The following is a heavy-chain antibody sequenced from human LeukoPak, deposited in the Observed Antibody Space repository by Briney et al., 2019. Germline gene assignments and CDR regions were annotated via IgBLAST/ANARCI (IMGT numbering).Heavy chain of an antibody. V-gene: IGHV1-18*01. CDR3: ASDFPPPTVTTKRYFDY. Sequence: ASVKVSCKASGYTFTTYGISWVRQAPGQGLEWMGWISAYNGNTNYAQKFQDRVTMTTDTSTNTAYVELRSLRYDYTHMYYCASDFPPPTVTTKRYFDYWGKGTLVTVSS. D-gene: IGHD4-11*01. J-gene: IGHJ4*02. CDR2: ISAYNGNT. CDR1: GYTFTTYG.